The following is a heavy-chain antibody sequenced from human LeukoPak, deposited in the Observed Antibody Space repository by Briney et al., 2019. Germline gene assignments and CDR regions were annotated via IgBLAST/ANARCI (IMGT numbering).Heavy chain of an antibody. D-gene: IGHD5-12*01. CDR2: INHSGST. Sequence: SETLSLTCAVYGGSFSGYYWSWIHQPPGKGLEWIGEINHSGSTNYNPSLKSRVTISVDTSKNQFSLKLSSVTAADTAVYYCARLPDYYYYYYYMDVWGKGTTVTVSS. J-gene: IGHJ6*03. V-gene: IGHV4-34*01. CDR3: ARLPDYYYYYYYMDV. CDR1: GGSFSGYY.